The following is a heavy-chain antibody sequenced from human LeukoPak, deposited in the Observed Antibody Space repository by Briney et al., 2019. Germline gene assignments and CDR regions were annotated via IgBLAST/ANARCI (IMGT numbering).Heavy chain of an antibody. CDR1: GGTFISYA. D-gene: IGHD3-22*01. Sequence: SVKVSCKASGGTFISYAISWVRQAPGQGLEWMGGIIPIFGTANYAQKFQGRVTITADESTSTAYMELSSLRSEDTAVYYCARAPGDSSGYYLDAFDIWGQGTMVTVSS. J-gene: IGHJ3*02. CDR2: IIPIFGTA. V-gene: IGHV1-69*13. CDR3: ARAPGDSSGYYLDAFDI.